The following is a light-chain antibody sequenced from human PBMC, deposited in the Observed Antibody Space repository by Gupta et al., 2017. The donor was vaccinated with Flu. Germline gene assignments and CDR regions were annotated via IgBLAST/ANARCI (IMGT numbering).Light chain of an antibody. CDR3: SSFGGNNPYLI. J-gene: IGLJ2*01. CDR2: EVT. CDR1: SSNIGGYNY. Sequence: QSALTQPPSASGSPGQSVTISCTRTSSNIGGYNYVSWYQQHPGKAPKLMIFEVTKRPSGVPDRFSGSKSGNTASLTVSRLQAEDEAEYYCSSFGGNNPYLIFGGGTKLTVL. V-gene: IGLV2-8*01.